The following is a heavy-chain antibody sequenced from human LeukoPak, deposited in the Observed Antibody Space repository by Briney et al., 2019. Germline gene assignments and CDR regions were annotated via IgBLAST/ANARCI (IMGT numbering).Heavy chain of an antibody. D-gene: IGHD3-22*01. Sequence: PGGSLRLSCAASGVTLSDHHMDWVRQAPGKGLEGVGRTRNKARGYATEYAASAKGRLTISRDDSKALVFLQMNSLKTEDTAVYFCARDGAEGDNSAFDIWGRGTVVTVSS. V-gene: IGHV3-72*01. CDR1: GVTLSDHH. CDR3: ARDGAEGDNSAFDI. CDR2: TRNKARGYAT. J-gene: IGHJ3*02.